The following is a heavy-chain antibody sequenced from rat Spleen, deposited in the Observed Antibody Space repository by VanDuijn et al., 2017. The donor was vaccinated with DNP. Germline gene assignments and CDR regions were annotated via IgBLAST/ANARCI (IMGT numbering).Heavy chain of an antibody. D-gene: IGHD4-4*01. Sequence: EVQLVESGGGLVQPGGSLKLSCAASGFTFSDYNMAWVRQAPIKGLEWVASISASGGSTSYRDSVKGRFTISRDNAKSTLYLQMDNLRSEDTATYYCSIAGFGVYWGQGVVVTVSS. J-gene: IGHJ2*01. V-gene: IGHV5-7*01. CDR3: SIAGFGVY. CDR2: ISASGGST. CDR1: GFTFSDYN.